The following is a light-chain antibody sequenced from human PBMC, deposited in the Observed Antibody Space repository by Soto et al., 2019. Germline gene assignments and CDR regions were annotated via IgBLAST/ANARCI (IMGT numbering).Light chain of an antibody. CDR1: QNIRRN. Sequence: EIVMTQSPATLSVSPGEKGTLSCRASQNIRRNLAWYQQKPGQAPRLLIYQASTRAPGVPARFTGGGSGTEFTLSISSLQSEDFAVYYCQQYDNWPPVTFGGGT. CDR3: QQYDNWPPVT. J-gene: IGKJ4*01. V-gene: IGKV3-15*01. CDR2: QAS.